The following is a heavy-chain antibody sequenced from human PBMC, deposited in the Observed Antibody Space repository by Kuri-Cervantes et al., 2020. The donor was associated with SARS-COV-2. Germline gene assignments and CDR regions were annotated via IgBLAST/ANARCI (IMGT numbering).Heavy chain of an antibody. Sequence: GESLKISCAASGFTFSSYSMNWVRQAPGKGLEWVAVISYDGSNKYYADSVKGRFTISRDNSKNTLYLQMNSLRAEDTAVYYCARETTEDYYDSSGYEAPHWFDPWGQGTLVTVSS. CDR2: ISYDGSNK. CDR3: ARETTEDYYDSSGYEAPHWFDP. J-gene: IGHJ5*02. CDR1: GFTFSSYS. D-gene: IGHD3-22*01. V-gene: IGHV3-30*03.